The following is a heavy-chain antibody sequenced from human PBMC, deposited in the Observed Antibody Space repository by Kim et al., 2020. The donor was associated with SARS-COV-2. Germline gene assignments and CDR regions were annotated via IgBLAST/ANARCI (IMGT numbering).Heavy chain of an antibody. V-gene: IGHV4-30-2*05. Sequence: LKSRVTTSVDTSKNQYSLKLSSVTAADTAVYYCARVQGYCSGGSCYLFDYWGQGTLVTVSS. CDR3: ARVQGYCSGGSCYLFDY. D-gene: IGHD2-15*01. J-gene: IGHJ4*02.